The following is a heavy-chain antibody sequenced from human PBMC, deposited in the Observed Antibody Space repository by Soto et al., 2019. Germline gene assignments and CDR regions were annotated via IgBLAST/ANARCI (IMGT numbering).Heavy chain of an antibody. CDR2: INPNDGGT. CDR3: AKRRGVGATKSSFDH. CDR1: GYTFTRHY. D-gene: IGHD1-26*01. J-gene: IGHJ4*02. V-gene: IGHV1-46*04. Sequence: QVQLVQSGAEVKKPGASVKVSCKASGYTFTRHYVQWVRQAPGQGLEWMGMINPNDGGTNYAQKLQGGVTMTSDTSTSTVYMELSSLRSEDTAVYFCAKRRGVGATKSSFDHWGQGSVVIVSS.